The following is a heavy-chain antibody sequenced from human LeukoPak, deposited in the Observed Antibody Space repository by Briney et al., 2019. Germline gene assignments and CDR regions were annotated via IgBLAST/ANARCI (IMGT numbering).Heavy chain of an antibody. Sequence: GGSLRLSCAASGFTFSSYSMNWVRQAPGKGLEWVSYISGNDPTIYYADSVKGRFTISRDNSKNTLYLQMNSLRAEDTAVYYCAKRGLAAALFRWGQGTLVTVSS. V-gene: IGHV3-48*01. CDR3: AKRGLAAALFR. J-gene: IGHJ4*02. CDR1: GFTFSSYS. CDR2: ISGNDPTI. D-gene: IGHD6-13*01.